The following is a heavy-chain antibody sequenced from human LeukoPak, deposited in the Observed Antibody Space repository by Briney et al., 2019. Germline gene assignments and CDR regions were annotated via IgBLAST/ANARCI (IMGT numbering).Heavy chain of an antibody. CDR3: ARDALPYYYGSGDAFDI. J-gene: IGHJ3*02. V-gene: IGHV3-7*01. CDR1: GFTFSNHW. CDR2: IKEDGSEK. D-gene: IGHD3-10*01. Sequence: GGSLRLSCAASGFTFSNHWMSWVRQAPGEGLEWVANIKEDGSEKYHLDSVKGRFAISRDNAKNSVHLQMNSLRAEDTAVYYCARDALPYYYGSGDAFDIWGQGTMVTVSS.